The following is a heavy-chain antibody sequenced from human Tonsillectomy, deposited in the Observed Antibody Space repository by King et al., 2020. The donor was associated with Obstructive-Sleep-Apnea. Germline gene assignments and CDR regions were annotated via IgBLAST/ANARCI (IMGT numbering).Heavy chain of an antibody. V-gene: IGHV3-49*03. CDR3: TSYDYGDYADAFDI. J-gene: IGHJ3*02. CDR1: GFTFGDYA. Sequence: EVQLVESGGGLVQPGRSLRLSCTASGFTFGDYAMSWFRQAPGKGLEWVGFIRSKAYGGTTEYAASVKDRFTISRDDSKSIAYLQMNSLKTEDTAVYYCTSYDYGDYADAFDIWGQGTMVTVSS. D-gene: IGHD4-17*01. CDR2: IRSKAYGGTT.